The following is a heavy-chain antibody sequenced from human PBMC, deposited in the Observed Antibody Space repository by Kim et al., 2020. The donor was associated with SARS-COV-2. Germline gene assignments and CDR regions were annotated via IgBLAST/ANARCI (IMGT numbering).Heavy chain of an antibody. CDR1: GGSFSGYY. Sequence: SETLSLTCAVYGGSFSGYYWSWIRQPPGKGLEWIGEINHSGSTNYNPSLKSRVTISVDTSKNQFSLKLSSVTAADTAVYYCATSSIAARPTADWGQGTLVTVSS. CDR2: INHSGST. D-gene: IGHD6-6*01. CDR3: ATSSIAARPTAD. V-gene: IGHV4-34*01. J-gene: IGHJ4*02.